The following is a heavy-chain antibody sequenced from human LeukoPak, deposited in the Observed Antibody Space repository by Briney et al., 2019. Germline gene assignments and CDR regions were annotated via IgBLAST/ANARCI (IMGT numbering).Heavy chain of an antibody. Sequence: ASVMLSCKASGYTFTSYGISWVRQAPGQGLEWMGWISAYNGNTNFAQKLQGRITMTTDTSTSTAYMELRSLRSDDTAVYYCVRSGYCYGGTCHSGAFDIWGQGTVVTVSS. D-gene: IGHD2-15*01. J-gene: IGHJ3*02. CDR1: GYTFTSYG. CDR2: ISAYNGNT. V-gene: IGHV1-18*01. CDR3: VRSGYCYGGTCHSGAFDI.